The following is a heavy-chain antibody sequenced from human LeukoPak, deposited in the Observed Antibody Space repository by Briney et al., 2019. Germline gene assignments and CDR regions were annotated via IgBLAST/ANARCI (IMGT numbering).Heavy chain of an antibody. CDR2: IYTSGST. CDR3: TRGANNWFDP. V-gene: IGHV4-61*02. Sequence: SETLSLTCTVSGGSISSGSYYWNWIRQPAGKGLEWIGRIYTSGSTNYNPALKSRVTISVDTSKNQFSLKLSSVTAADTAVYYCTRGANNWFDPWGQGTLVTVSS. J-gene: IGHJ5*02. CDR1: GGSISSGSYY.